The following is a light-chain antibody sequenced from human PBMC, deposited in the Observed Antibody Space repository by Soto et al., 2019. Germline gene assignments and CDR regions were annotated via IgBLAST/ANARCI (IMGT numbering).Light chain of an antibody. CDR3: QQYGSSRWT. J-gene: IGKJ1*01. CDR2: GAS. V-gene: IGKV3-20*01. CDR1: QSVSSIY. Sequence: EIVLTQSPGTLSLSPGERATLSCRASQSVSSIYLAWYQQKPGQAPRLLIYGASSGATGIPDRFSGSGSGTDFTLTISRLEPEDFAVYYCQQYGSSRWTFGQGTKV.